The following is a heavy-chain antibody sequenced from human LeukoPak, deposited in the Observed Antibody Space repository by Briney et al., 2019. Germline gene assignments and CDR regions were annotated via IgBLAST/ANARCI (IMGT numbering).Heavy chain of an antibody. CDR1: GGTFSSYA. J-gene: IGHJ5*02. CDR3: ARDVWGIVVVVAATDTHNWFDP. CDR2: MNPNSGNT. V-gene: IGHV1-8*02. Sequence: SVKVSCKASGGTFSSYAINWVRQATGQGLEWMGWMNPNSGNTGYAQKFQGRVTMTRNTSISTAYMELSSLRSEDTAVYYCARDVWGIVVVVAATDTHNWFDPWGREPWSPSPQ. D-gene: IGHD2-15*01.